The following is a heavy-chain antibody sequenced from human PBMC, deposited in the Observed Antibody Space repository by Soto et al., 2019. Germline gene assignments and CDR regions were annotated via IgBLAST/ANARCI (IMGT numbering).Heavy chain of an antibody. CDR3: ASTGDYSGYDYYYGMDV. Sequence: PSETLSLTCTVSGGSISSYYWSWIRQPPGKGLEWIGYIYYSGSTNYNPSLKSRVTISVDTSKNQFSLKLSSVTAADTAVYYCASTGDYSGYDYYYGMDVWGQGTTVT. D-gene: IGHD5-12*01. CDR1: GGSISSYY. V-gene: IGHV4-59*01. J-gene: IGHJ6*02. CDR2: IYYSGST.